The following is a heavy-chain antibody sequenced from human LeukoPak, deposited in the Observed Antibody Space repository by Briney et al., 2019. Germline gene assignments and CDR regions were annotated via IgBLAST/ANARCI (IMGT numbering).Heavy chain of an antibody. V-gene: IGHV4-39*01. CDR2: IYYSGST. Sequence: GSLRLSCAASGFTFSSYAMTWVRQPPGKGLEWIGSIYYSGSTHYNPSLKSRVTISVDTSKNQFSLKLRFVTAADTAVYYCARQGYSSSAGSQVFYGLDVWGQGTTVTVSS. CDR3: ARQGYSSSAGSQVFYGLDV. CDR1: GFTFSSYA. D-gene: IGHD6-6*01. J-gene: IGHJ6*02.